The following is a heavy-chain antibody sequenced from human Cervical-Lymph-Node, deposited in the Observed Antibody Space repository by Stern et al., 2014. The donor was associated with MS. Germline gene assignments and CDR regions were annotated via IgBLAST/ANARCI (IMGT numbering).Heavy chain of an antibody. CDR2: ISYDGNDK. CDR1: GFIFRTYG. CDR3: AKDSQSMTSYHYYAMDV. V-gene: IGHV3-30*18. Sequence: QVQLVESGGGVVQPGRSLRLSCAASGFIFRTYGMHWVSQAPGKELGWVAVISYDGNDKYSADSVKGRFTISRDNSKNTLYLQMNNLKTEDTAVYYCAKDSQSMTSYHYYAMDVWGQGTTVAVSS. J-gene: IGHJ6*02.